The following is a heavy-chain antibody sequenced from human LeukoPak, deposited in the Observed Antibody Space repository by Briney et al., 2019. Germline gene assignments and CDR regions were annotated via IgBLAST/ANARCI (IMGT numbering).Heavy chain of an antibody. CDR1: GYTFTSYG. Sequence: GASVKVSCTASGYTFTSYGMGWVRQAPGQGLEWMGWISGYNGNTNYAQKFQGRVTMTRDTSISTAYMELSRLRSDDTAVYYCARDWDIVVVVAATSPNNWFDPWGQGTLVTVSS. V-gene: IGHV1-18*01. CDR3: ARDWDIVVVVAATSPNNWFDP. J-gene: IGHJ5*02. CDR2: ISGYNGNT. D-gene: IGHD2-15*01.